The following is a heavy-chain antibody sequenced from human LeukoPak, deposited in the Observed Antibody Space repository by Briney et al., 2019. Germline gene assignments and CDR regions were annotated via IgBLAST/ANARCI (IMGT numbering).Heavy chain of an antibody. CDR1: GGSFSGYY. J-gene: IGHJ5*02. V-gene: IGHV4-34*01. CDR3: ARLRLYTIFGVVINNWFDP. Sequence: NPSETLSLTCAVYGGSFSGYYWGWIRQPPGKGLEWIGEINHSGSTNYNPSLKSRVTISVDTSKNQFSLKLSSVTAADTAVYYCARLRLYTIFGVVINNWFDPWGQGTLVTVSS. D-gene: IGHD3-3*01. CDR2: INHSGST.